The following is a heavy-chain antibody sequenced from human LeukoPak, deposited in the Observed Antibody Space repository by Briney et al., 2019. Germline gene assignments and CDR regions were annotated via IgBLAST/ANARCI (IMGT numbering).Heavy chain of an antibody. CDR3: ARLGYCSSTSCYGDYYYYGMDV. CDR1: GGSFSGYY. Sequence: TSETLSLTCAVYGGSFSGYYWSWIRQPPGKGLEWIGEINHSGSTNYNPSLKSRVTISVDTSKNQFSLKLSFVTAADTAVYYCARLGYCSSTSCYGDYYYYGMDVWGQGTTVTVSS. J-gene: IGHJ6*02. D-gene: IGHD2-2*01. CDR2: INHSGST. V-gene: IGHV4-34*01.